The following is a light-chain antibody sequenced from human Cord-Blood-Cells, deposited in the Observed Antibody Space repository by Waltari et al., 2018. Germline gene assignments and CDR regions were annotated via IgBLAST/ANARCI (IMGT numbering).Light chain of an antibody. CDR2: QDS. Sequence: SYELTQPPSVSVSPGQTASITCSGGKLGDKYACWYQQKPGQSPVLVIYQDSKRPSGIPELLSGSYSGNTATLTTGGTQAMDEADYYCLAWDSSTVVFGGGPKLPL. V-gene: IGLV3-1*01. J-gene: IGLJ2*01. CDR1: KLGDKY. CDR3: LAWDSSTVV.